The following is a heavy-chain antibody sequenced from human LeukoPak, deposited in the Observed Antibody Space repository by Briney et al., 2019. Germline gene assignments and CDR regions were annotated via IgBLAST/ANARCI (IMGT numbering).Heavy chain of an antibody. V-gene: IGHV1-2*02. CDR3: ARDYDGCSSTSCYLNWFDP. D-gene: IGHD2-2*01. J-gene: IGHJ5*02. CDR1: GYTFTGYY. Sequence: ASVKVSCKASGYTFTGYYMHWVRQAPGQGLEWMGWINPNSGGTNYAQKFQGRVTMTRDTSISTACMELSRLRSDDTAVYYCARDYDGCSSTSCYLNWFDPWGQGTLVTVSS. CDR2: INPNSGGT.